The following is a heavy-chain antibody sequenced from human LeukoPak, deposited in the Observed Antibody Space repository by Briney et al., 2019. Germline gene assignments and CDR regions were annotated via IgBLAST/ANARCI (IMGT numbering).Heavy chain of an antibody. Sequence: GGSLRLSCAASGFTVSSNYMSWVRQAPGKGLEWVSVIYSGGSTYYADSVKGRFTISRDNSKNTLYLQLNSLRAEDTAVYYCARYPSNTAMVRYYYYGMDVWGQGTTVTVSS. V-gene: IGHV3-66*01. CDR1: GFTVSSNY. CDR2: IYSGGST. D-gene: IGHD5-18*01. J-gene: IGHJ6*02. CDR3: ARYPSNTAMVRYYYYGMDV.